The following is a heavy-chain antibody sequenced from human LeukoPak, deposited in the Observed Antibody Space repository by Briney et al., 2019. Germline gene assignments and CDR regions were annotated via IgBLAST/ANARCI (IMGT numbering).Heavy chain of an antibody. CDR3: ARGSEVEYGDSRRFAY. CDR1: GYTFTGYC. J-gene: IGHJ4*02. V-gene: IGHV1-2*02. D-gene: IGHD4-17*01. Sequence: AAVKVSCKASGYTFTGYCMRWVRQAPGQGLEWMGWINPNSGGTNYAQKLQGRVTMTRDTSISTAYMELSRLRSDDTAVYFYARGSEVEYGDSRRFAYGGEGPLVTVP. CDR2: INPNSGGT.